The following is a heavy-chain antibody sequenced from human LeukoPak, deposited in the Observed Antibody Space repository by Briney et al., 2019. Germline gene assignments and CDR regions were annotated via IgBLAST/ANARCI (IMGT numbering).Heavy chain of an antibody. CDR2: ISWNSGSI. J-gene: IGHJ4*02. CDR3: AKGDDSSGYSSPTD. Sequence: GRSLRLSCAASGFAFDDYAMHWVRQAPGKGLEWVSSISWNSGSIGYPDSVKGRFTISRDNAKNSLYQQMNSLRVEDTALYYCAKGDDSSGYSSPTDWGQGTLVTVSS. D-gene: IGHD3-22*01. V-gene: IGHV3-9*01. CDR1: GFAFDDYA.